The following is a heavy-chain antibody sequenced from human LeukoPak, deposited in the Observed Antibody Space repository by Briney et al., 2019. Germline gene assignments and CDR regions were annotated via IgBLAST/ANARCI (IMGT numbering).Heavy chain of an antibody. J-gene: IGHJ4*02. Sequence: SETLSLTCTVSGGSISTSSYYWSWIRQPPGKGLEWIGYIYYSGSTNYNPSLKSRVTISVDTSKNQFSLKLSSVTAADTAVYYCARVSGYNWNFDYWGQGTLVTVSS. CDR3: ARVSGYNWNFDY. CDR1: GGSISTSSYY. V-gene: IGHV4-61*01. CDR2: IYYSGST. D-gene: IGHD5-24*01.